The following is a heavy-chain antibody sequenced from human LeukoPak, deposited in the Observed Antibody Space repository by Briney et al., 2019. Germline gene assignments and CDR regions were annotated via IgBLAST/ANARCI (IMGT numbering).Heavy chain of an antibody. J-gene: IGHJ3*02. V-gene: IGHV4-4*07. CDR1: GVSMSSYY. CDR2: VYTSGNT. CDR3: ARGLSHSEDI. Sequence: PSETLSLTCTVSGVSMSSYYWSWIRQPAGKGLEWIGRVYTSGNTNYNPSLKSRVTMSVDTSKNQFSLKLTSVTAADTAVYYCARGLSHSEDIWGQGTMVTVSS.